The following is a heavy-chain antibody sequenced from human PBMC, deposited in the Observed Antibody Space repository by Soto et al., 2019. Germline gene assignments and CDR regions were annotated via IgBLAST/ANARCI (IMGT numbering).Heavy chain of an antibody. CDR2: IRGSGGST. CDR3: AKVKGGTGGALDAFDI. D-gene: IGHD3-16*01. J-gene: IGHJ3*02. V-gene: IGHV3-23*01. CDR1: GFTFSSYA. Sequence: GGSLRLSCAASGFTFSSYAMSWVRQAPGKGLEWVSAIRGSGGSTYYADSVKGRFTISRDNSKNTLYLQMNSLRAEDTAVYFCAKVKGGTGGALDAFDIWGQGTMVTVSS.